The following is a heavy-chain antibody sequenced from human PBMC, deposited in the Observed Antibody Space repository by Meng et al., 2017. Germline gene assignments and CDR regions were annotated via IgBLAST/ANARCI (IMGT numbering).Heavy chain of an antibody. CDR2: IYYSGLT. V-gene: IGHV4-59*01. D-gene: IGHD5-24*01. Sequence: SETLSLTCTVSGASISSYYWSWVRQPPGKGLEWIGSIYYSGLTYYNPSLNSRVTISVDTSKNQFSLKLNSVTAADTAVYYCARARDGYNQRPFDYWGRGTLVTVSS. CDR3: ARARDGYNQRPFDY. J-gene: IGHJ4*02. CDR1: GASISSYY.